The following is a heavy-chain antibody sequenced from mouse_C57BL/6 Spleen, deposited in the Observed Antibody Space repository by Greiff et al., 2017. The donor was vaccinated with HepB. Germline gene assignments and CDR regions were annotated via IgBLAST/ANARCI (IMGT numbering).Heavy chain of an antibody. Sequence: QVHLKESGPGLLQSSPSLSLSCSFSGFSLSPSCMGVSWIRQPSGMGLECLVHIYCDDDKRYNPSLKSRLTISKDTSRNQLFLQITSVDTADTATYYCAVNWYEVLDYWGQGTTLTVSS. V-gene: IGHV8-12*01. CDR3: AVNWYEVLDY. D-gene: IGHD2-14*01. CDR2: IYCDDDK. CDR1: GFSLSPSCMG. J-gene: IGHJ2*01.